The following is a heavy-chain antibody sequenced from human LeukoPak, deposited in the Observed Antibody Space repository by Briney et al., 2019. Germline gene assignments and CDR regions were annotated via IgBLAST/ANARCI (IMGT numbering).Heavy chain of an antibody. J-gene: IGHJ6*04. CDR1: GYTFTSYG. V-gene: IGHV1-18*04. D-gene: IGHD2-2*01. Sequence: WASVKVSCKASGYTFTSYGISWVRQAPGQGLEWMGWISAYNGNTNYAQKLQGRVTMTTDTSTSTAYMELRSLRSDDTAVYYCARSLSRAFIVVVPAANYGMDVWGKGTTVTVSS. CDR2: ISAYNGNT. CDR3: ARSLSRAFIVVVPAANYGMDV.